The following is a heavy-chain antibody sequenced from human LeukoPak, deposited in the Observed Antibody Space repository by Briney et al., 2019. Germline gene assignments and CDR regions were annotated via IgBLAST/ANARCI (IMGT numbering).Heavy chain of an antibody. J-gene: IGHJ4*02. CDR2: ISSSGSTI. Sequence: GGSLRLSCAASGFTFSNAWMSWVRQAPGKGLEWVSYISSSGSTIYYADSVKGRFTISRDNAKNSLYLQMNSLRAEDTAVYYCTIVGATTFDYWGQGTLVTVSS. V-gene: IGHV3-11*04. D-gene: IGHD1-26*01. CDR1: GFTFSNAW. CDR3: TIVGATTFDY.